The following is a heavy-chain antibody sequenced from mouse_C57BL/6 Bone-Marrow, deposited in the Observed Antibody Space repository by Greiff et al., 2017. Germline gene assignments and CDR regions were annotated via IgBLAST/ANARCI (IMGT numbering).Heavy chain of an antibody. J-gene: IGHJ4*01. CDR1: GYTFTDYY. D-gene: IGHD1-1*01. V-gene: IGHV1-19*01. Sequence: VQLQQSGPVLVKPGASVKMSCKASGYTFTDYYMNWVKQSHGKSLEWIGVINPYNGGTSYTQKFKGKATLTVDKSSSTAYMELNSLTSEDSAVYYCARGYGPMDYWGQGTSVTVSS. CDR2: INPYNGGT. CDR3: ARGYGPMDY.